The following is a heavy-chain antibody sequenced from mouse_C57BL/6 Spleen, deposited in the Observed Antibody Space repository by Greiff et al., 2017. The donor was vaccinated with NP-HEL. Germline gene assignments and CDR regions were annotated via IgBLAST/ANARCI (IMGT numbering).Heavy chain of an antibody. CDR3: ARGPSSHGGYFDY. CDR1: GYTFTSYW. V-gene: IGHV1-53*01. J-gene: IGHJ2*01. D-gene: IGHD1-2*01. Sequence: VQLQQPGTELVKPGASVKLSCKASGYTFTSYWMHWVKQRPGQGLEWIGNINPSNGGTNYNEKFKSKATLTVDKSSSTAYMQLSSLTSEDSAVYYCARGPSSHGGYFDYWGQGTTLTVSS. CDR2: INPSNGGT.